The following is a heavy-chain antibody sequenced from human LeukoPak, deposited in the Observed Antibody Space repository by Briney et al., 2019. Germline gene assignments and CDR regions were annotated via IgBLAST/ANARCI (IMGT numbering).Heavy chain of an antibody. D-gene: IGHD6-19*01. CDR3: ARARGLRYSSGWYSNPLFDY. Sequence: SETLSLTCAVYGGSFSGYYWSWIRQPPGKGLEWIGEINHSGSTNYNPSLKSRVTISVDTSKNQFSLKLSSVTAADAAVYYCARARGLRYSSGWYSNPLFDYWGQGPRSPSPQ. CDR2: INHSGST. J-gene: IGHJ4*02. CDR1: GGSFSGYY. V-gene: IGHV4-34*01.